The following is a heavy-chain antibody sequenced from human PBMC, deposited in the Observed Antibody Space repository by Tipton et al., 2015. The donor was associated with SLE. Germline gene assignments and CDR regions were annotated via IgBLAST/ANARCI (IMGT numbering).Heavy chain of an antibody. CDR1: GGSFSGYY. V-gene: IGHV4-34*01. CDR3: AREEGYYDSSGADAFDI. J-gene: IGHJ3*02. D-gene: IGHD3-22*01. CDR2: INHSGST. Sequence: LRLSCAVYGGSFSGYYWSWIRQPPGKGLEWIGEINHSGSTNYNPSLKSRVTISVDTSKNQFSLKLSSVTAADTAVYYCAREEGYYDSSGADAFDIWGQGTMVTVSS.